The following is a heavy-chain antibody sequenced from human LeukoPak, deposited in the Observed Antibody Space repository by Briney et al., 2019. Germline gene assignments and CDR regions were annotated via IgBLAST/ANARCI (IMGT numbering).Heavy chain of an antibody. CDR2: INSDESRT. D-gene: IGHD3-10*01. CDR3: TANYNY. V-gene: IGHV3-74*01. CDR1: GFTFSTFA. J-gene: IGHJ4*02. Sequence: GGSLRLSCAASGFTFSTFAMHWVRLSPGKGLVWVSRINSDESRTNYPDSVKGRFIISRDNANNTPYMQMNSIRAEDTAVYYCTANYNYWGQGTLVTVSS.